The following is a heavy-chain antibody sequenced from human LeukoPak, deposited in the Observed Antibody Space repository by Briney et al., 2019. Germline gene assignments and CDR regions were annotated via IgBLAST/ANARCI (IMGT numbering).Heavy chain of an antibody. J-gene: IGHJ4*02. CDR3: ATTYYYDSSGYQKTNYFDY. CDR1: GGSFSGYY. D-gene: IGHD3-22*01. CDR2: INHSGST. V-gene: IGHV4-34*01. Sequence: PSETLSLTCAVYGGSFSGYYWSWIRQPPRKGLEWIGEINHSGSTNYNPSLKSRVTISVDTSKNQFSLKLSSVTAADTAVYYCATTYYYDSSGYQKTNYFDYWGQGTLVTVSS.